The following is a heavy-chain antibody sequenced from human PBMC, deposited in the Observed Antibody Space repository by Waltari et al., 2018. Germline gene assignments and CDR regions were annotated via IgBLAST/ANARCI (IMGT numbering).Heavy chain of an antibody. D-gene: IGHD6-13*01. CDR2: ISGSCVRT. V-gene: IGHV3-23*01. Sequence: EVQLLESGGGLVQPGGSLRRSCAASGFTFSSYAMSWVRQATGKGLEWVSAISGSCVRTYYADSVKGRFTSPRYNPKNTLYLQMNSLRAEDTAVYYCAKDKWSAAGDYWGQGTLVTVSS. CDR1: GFTFSSYA. CDR3: AKDKWSAAGDY. J-gene: IGHJ4*02.